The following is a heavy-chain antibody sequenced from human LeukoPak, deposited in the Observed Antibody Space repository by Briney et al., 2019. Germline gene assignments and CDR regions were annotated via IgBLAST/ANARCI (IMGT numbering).Heavy chain of an antibody. V-gene: IGHV3-64*01. D-gene: IGHD5-24*01. CDR2: ISSNGNGT. J-gene: IGHJ4*02. CDR1: GSTFSNYA. Sequence: GGSLRLSCAASGSTFSNYAMHWVRQAPGKGLEYVSAISSNGNGTYYANSVKGRFTISRDNSKNTLYLQMGSLRADDMAVYYCARGRDGNNRVGEYLGQGTLVTVSS. CDR3: ARGRDGNNRVGEY.